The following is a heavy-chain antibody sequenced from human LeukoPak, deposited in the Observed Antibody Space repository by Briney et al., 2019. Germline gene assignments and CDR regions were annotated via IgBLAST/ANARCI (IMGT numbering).Heavy chain of an antibody. V-gene: IGHV1-2*02. CDR1: GYTFTGYY. J-gene: IGHJ4*02. Sequence: GASVKVSCKASGYTFTGYYMHWVRQAPGQGLEWMGWINPNSGGTNYAQKFQGRVTMTRDTSISTAYMELSRLRSDDTAVYYCARESQGIRYYDSSGRKIGYWGQGTLVTVSS. D-gene: IGHD3-22*01. CDR3: ARESQGIRYYDSSGRKIGY. CDR2: INPNSGGT.